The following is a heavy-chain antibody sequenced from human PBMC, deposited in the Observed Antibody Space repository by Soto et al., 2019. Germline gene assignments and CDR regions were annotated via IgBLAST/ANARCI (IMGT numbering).Heavy chain of an antibody. CDR3: ARVFSSGSGWMYYFDF. D-gene: IGHD6-25*01. CDR1: SGSISSGNW. V-gene: IGHV4-4*02. CDR2: IYYTGAT. J-gene: IGHJ4*02. Sequence: QVQLQESGPGLVESSGTLSLTCEVSSGSISSGNWWSWVRQPPGKGLEGIGEIYYTGATNYNPSLKSPVTMTIDKSKDQFSLNLRSATAADTAVYYCARVFSSGSGWMYYFDFWGQGILVSVSS.